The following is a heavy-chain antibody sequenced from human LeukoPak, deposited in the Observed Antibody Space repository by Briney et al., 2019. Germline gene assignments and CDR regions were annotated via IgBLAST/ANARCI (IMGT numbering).Heavy chain of an antibody. V-gene: IGHV1-3*01. Sequence: ASVKVSCKASGYTFTSYAMHWVRQAPGQRLEWMGWINAGNGNTKYPQKFQGRVTITRDTSASTAYMELSSLRSEDTAVYYCARDPAGYWGQGTLVTVSS. J-gene: IGHJ4*02. CDR3: ARDPAGY. CDR1: GYTFTSYA. CDR2: INAGNGNT.